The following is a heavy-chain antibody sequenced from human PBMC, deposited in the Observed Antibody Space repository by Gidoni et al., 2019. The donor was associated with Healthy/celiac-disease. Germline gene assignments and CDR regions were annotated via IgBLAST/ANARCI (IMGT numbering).Heavy chain of an antibody. Sequence: QVQLQQWGAGLLKPSETLSPTCAVYGGSFSGYYWSWIRQPPGKGLEWIGEINHSGSTNYNPSLKSRVTISVDTSKNQFSLKLSSVTAADTAVYYCARGSRGYYYGSGSYGYWGQGTLVTVSS. CDR3: ARGSRGYYYGSGSYGY. CDR2: INHSGST. CDR1: GGSFSGYY. D-gene: IGHD3-10*01. J-gene: IGHJ4*02. V-gene: IGHV4-34*01.